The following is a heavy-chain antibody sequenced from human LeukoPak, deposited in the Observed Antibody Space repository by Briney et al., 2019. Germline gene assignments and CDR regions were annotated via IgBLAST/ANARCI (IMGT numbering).Heavy chain of an antibody. V-gene: IGHV1-2*02. CDR3: ARVVGILTGLDY. J-gene: IGHJ4*02. CDR2: INPNSGGT. Sequence: ASVKVSCKAPGYTFTGYYMHWVRQAPGQGLEWMGWINPNSGGTNYAQKFQGRVTMTRDTSISTAYMELSRLRSDDTAVYYCARVVGILTGLDYWGQGTLVTVSS. D-gene: IGHD3-9*01. CDR1: GYTFTGYY.